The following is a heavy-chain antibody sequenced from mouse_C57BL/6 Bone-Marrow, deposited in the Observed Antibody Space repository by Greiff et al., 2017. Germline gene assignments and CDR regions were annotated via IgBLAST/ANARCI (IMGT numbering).Heavy chain of an antibody. D-gene: IGHD1-1*01. J-gene: IGHJ2*01. CDR2: IDPSDSYT. V-gene: IGHV1-69*01. CDR3: ARSLITTVVATPY. CDR1: GYTFTSYW. Sequence: QVQLQQSGAELVMPGASVKLSCKASGYTFTSYWMHWVKQRPGQGLEWIGEIDPSDSYTNYNQKFKGKSTLTVDKSSSTAYMQLSSLTSEDSAVYYCARSLITTVVATPYWGQGTTLTVSS.